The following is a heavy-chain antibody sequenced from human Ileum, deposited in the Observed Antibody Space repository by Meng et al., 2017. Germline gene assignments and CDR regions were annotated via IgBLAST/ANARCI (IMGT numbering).Heavy chain of an antibody. CDR1: GYTFNSYV. J-gene: IGHJ4*02. CDR2: INAYNGNT. D-gene: IGHD4-11*01. Sequence: ASVNVSCKASGYTFNSYVINWVRQAPGQGLEWMGWINAYNGNTNYAQKLQGRVTMTTDTSTSTAYMELRSLRSDDTAVYYCARGRVSYTNTGLIGVWGQGTLVTVSS. V-gene: IGHV1-18*01. CDR3: ARGRVSYTNTGLIGV.